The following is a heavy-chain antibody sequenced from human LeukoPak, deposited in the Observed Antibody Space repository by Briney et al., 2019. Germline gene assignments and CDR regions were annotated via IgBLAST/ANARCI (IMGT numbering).Heavy chain of an antibody. CDR1: GFTFSSYW. V-gene: IGHV3-7*01. J-gene: IGHJ4*02. D-gene: IGHD3-3*01. CDR3: AREPFWSGYFSNLHFDY. CDR2: IKQDGSGK. Sequence: GGSLRLSCAASGFTFSSYWMSWVRQAPGKGLEWVANIKQDGSGKYYVDSVKGRFTISRDNAKNSLYLQMNSLRAEDTAVYYCAREPFWSGYFSNLHFDYWGRGALVTVSS.